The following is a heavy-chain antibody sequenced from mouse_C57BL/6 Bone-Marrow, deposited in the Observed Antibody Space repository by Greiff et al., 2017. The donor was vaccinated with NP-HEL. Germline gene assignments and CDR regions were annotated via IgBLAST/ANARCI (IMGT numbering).Heavy chain of an antibody. CDR1: GFSLTSYA. J-gene: IGHJ3*01. D-gene: IGHD1-1*01. CDR3: AISSEGWFAY. Sequence: VQGVESGPGLVAPSQSLSITCTVSGFSLTSYAISWVRQPPGKGLEWLGVIWTGGGTNYNSALKSRLSISKDNSKSQVFLKMNILQTDDTARYYCAISSEGWFAYWGQGTLVTVSA. V-gene: IGHV2-9-1*01. CDR2: IWTGGGT.